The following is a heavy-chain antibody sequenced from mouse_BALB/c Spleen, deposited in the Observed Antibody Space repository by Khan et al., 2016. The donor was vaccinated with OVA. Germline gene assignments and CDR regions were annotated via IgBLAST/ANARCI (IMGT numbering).Heavy chain of an antibody. V-gene: IGHV5-6*01. D-gene: IGHD1-1*01. CDR2: ISSGGTYT. Sequence: VQLKESGGDLVKPGGSLKLSCAASGFTFSTYGMSWVRQTPDTGLEWVATISSGGTYTFYPDNVKGRFTISRDNANNTLYLQMSSLKSADTAMYYGARLAYYYKSEGFAYWGQGTLVTVSA. J-gene: IGHJ3*01. CDR3: ARLAYYYKSEGFAY. CDR1: GFTFSTYG.